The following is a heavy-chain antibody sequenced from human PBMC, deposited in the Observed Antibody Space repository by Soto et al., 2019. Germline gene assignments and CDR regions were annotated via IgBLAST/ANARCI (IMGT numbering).Heavy chain of an antibody. J-gene: IGHJ4*02. CDR1: LFTFSSYG. Sequence: LRLSCAASLFTFSSYGMHWVRQSPGKGLEWVAVISYDGSNKYYAYSVKCRFTISRDNSKNTLYLQMNSLRAEDTAVYYCAKAHGISERWNHNYFDYWAQGTLVTVYS. V-gene: IGHV3-30*18. CDR3: AKAHGISERWNHNYFDY. CDR2: ISYDGSNK. D-gene: IGHD1-1*01.